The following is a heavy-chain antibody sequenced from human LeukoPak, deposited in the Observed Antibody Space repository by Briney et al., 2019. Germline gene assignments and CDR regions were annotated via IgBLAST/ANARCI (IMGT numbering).Heavy chain of an antibody. D-gene: IGHD3-22*01. J-gene: IGHJ4*02. V-gene: IGHV4-34*01. CDR1: GGSFSGYY. Sequence: SETLSLTCAVYGGSFSGYYWSWIRQPPGKGLEWIGEINHSGSTNYNPSLKSRVTISVDTSKNQFSLKLSSVTATDTAVYYCARNSGYYYRTLYYFDYWGQGTLVTVSS. CDR3: ARNSGYYYRTLYYFDY. CDR2: INHSGST.